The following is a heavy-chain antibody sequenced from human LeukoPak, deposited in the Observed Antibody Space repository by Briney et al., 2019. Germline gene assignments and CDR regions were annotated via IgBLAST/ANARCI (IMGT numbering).Heavy chain of an antibody. J-gene: IGHJ3*02. CDR2: ISSNGGST. Sequence: GGSLRLSCAASGFTFSSYAMHWVRQAPGKGLEYVSAISSNGGSTYYANSVKGRFTISRDNSKNTLYLQMGSLRAEDVAVYYCAHLAGWDAFDIWGQGTMVTVSS. CDR1: GFTFSSYA. CDR3: AHLAGWDAFDI. V-gene: IGHV3-64*01. D-gene: IGHD3-9*01.